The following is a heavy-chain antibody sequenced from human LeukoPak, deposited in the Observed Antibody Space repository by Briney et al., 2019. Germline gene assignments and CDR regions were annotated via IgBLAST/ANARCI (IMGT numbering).Heavy chain of an antibody. CDR3: AXGGXYGXGXDFRXDP. V-gene: IGHV4-59*01. Sequence: CTXSGGSISSYYWSWIRQPAGKGLEWIGYIYYSGSTNYKPSLKSRVTISVDTSKNQFSLKLSSVTAADTAVYYCAXGGXYGXGXDFRXDPWGQGTXVTVSS. D-gene: IGHD3-10*01. J-gene: IGHJ5*02. CDR2: IYYSGST. CDR1: GGSISSYY.